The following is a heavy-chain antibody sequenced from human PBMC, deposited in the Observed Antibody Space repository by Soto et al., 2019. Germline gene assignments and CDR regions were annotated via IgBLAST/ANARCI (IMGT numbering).Heavy chain of an antibody. CDR1: GYSFTSYW. CDR3: ARLRVYCTNGVCYGMDV. CDR2: IDPSDSYT. D-gene: IGHD2-8*01. J-gene: IGHJ6*02. Sequence: LGESLKISCNGSGYSFTSYWISWVRQMPGKGLEWMGRIDPSDSYTNYSPSFQGHVTISADKSISTAYLQWSSLKASDTAMYYCARLRVYCTNGVCYGMDVWGQGTTVTVSS. V-gene: IGHV5-10-1*01.